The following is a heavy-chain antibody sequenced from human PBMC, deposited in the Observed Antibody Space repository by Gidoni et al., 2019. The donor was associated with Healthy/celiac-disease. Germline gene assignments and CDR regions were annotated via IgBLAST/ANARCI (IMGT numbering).Heavy chain of an antibody. D-gene: IGHD4-17*01. CDR2: INTNSGGT. Sequence: QVQLVQSGAEVKKPGASVKVSCKASGYTFTGYYMHWVRQAPGQGLEWMGWINTNSGGTNYAQKFQGWVTMTRDTSISTAYMELSRLRSDDTAVYYCARAVTTSPEAFDIWGQGTMVTVSS. CDR1: GYTFTGYY. J-gene: IGHJ3*02. V-gene: IGHV1-2*04. CDR3: ARAVTTSPEAFDI.